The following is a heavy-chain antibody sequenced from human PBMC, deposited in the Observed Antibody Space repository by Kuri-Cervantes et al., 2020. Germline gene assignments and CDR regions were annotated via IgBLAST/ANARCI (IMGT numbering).Heavy chain of an antibody. J-gene: IGHJ6*04. CDR3: ARGRGITIFGVVGDV. Sequence: GESLKISCAVSGFTFSTYAMNWVRQAPGKGLEWVSSISRNSDYIYYADSVRGRFTISRDNAKNSLYLQMNSLRAEDTAVYYCARGRGITIFGVVGDVWGKGTTVTVSS. D-gene: IGHD3-3*01. CDR2: ISRNSDYI. CDR1: GFTFSTYA. V-gene: IGHV3-21*01.